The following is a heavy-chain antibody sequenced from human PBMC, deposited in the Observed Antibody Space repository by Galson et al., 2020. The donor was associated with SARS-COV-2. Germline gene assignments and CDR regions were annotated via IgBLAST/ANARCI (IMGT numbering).Heavy chain of an antibody. CDR3: ARLRPGLGPLLDY. CDR2: IYYSGST. Sequence: SETLSLTCTVSGGSTSSSSYYWGWIRQPPGKGLEWIGSIYYSGSTYYNPSLKSRVTISVDTSKNQFSLKLSSVTAADTAVYYCARLRPGLGPLLDYWGQGTLVTVSS. CDR1: GGSTSSSSYY. J-gene: IGHJ4*02. V-gene: IGHV4-39*01. D-gene: IGHD3-16*01.